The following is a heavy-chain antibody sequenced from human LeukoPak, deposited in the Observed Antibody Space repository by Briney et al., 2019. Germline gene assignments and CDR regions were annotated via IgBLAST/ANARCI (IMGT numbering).Heavy chain of an antibody. D-gene: IGHD1-1*01. Sequence: SQTLSLTCAISGDSVSSNNVAWHWIRQSPSRGLEWLGRTYYRSKWYSAYAVSVKGRINISPDTSTSQFSLQLNSVTPEDTAVYFCAREVSGTTLDPWGQGTLVTVSS. V-gene: IGHV6-1*01. J-gene: IGHJ5*02. CDR1: GDSVSSNNVA. CDR3: AREVSGTTLDP. CDR2: TYYRSKWYS.